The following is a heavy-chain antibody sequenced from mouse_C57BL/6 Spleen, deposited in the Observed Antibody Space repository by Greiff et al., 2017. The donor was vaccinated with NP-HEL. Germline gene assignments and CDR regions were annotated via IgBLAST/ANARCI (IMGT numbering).Heavy chain of an antibody. CDR1: GYTFTSYW. V-gene: IGHV1-7*01. Sequence: HVQLQQSGAELAKPGASVKLSCKASGYTFTSYWMHWVKQRPGQGLEWIGYINPSSGYTKYNQKFKDKATLTADKSSSTAYMQLSSLTDEDSAVYYCARFNITTVVATYYYAMDYWGQGTSVTVSS. CDR3: ARFNITTVVATYYYAMDY. CDR2: INPSSGYT. D-gene: IGHD1-1*01. J-gene: IGHJ4*01.